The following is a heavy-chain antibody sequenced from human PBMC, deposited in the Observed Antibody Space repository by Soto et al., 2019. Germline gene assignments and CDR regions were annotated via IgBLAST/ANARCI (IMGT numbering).Heavy chain of an antibody. Sequence: GGSLRLSCAASGFTFSSYGMHWVRQAPGKGLEWVAVISYDGSNKYYADSVKGRFTISRDNSKNTLYLQMNSLRAEDTAVYYCAKDRSGSGYSKYYYYYYGMDVWGQGTTVTVS. D-gene: IGHD3-22*01. J-gene: IGHJ6*02. CDR3: AKDRSGSGYSKYYYYYYGMDV. V-gene: IGHV3-30*18. CDR2: ISYDGSNK. CDR1: GFTFSSYG.